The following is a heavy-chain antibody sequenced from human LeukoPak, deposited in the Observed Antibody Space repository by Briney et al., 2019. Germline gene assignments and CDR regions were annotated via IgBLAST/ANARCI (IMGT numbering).Heavy chain of an antibody. CDR3: ARSMVRGVTEIDY. CDR2: IYYSGST. Sequence: SETLSLTCTASGGSISSYYWSWIRQPPGKGLEWIGYIYYSGSTNYNPSLKSRVTISVDTSKNQFSLKLSSVTAADTAVYYCARSMVRGVTEIDYWGQGTLVTVSS. D-gene: IGHD3-10*01. J-gene: IGHJ4*02. CDR1: GGSISSYY. V-gene: IGHV4-59*01.